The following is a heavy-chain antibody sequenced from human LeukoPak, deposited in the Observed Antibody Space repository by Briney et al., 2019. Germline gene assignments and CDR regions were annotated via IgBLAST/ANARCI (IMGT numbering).Heavy chain of an antibody. J-gene: IGHJ3*02. V-gene: IGHV3-21*01. Sequence: GGSLRLSCAASGFTFSSYWMSWVRQAPGKGLEWVSSISSSSSYIYYADSVKGRFTISRDNAKNSLYLQMNSLRAEDTAVYYCARVGGYCSGGSCYSAFDIWGQGTMVTVSS. D-gene: IGHD2-15*01. CDR3: ARVGGYCSGGSCYSAFDI. CDR2: ISSSSSYI. CDR1: GFTFSSYW.